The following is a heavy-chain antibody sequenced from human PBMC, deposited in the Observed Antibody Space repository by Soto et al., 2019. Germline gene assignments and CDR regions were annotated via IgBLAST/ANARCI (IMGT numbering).Heavy chain of an antibody. CDR2: IYYRGST. CDR3: AREPYLGY. J-gene: IGHJ4*01. CDR1: GGSISSYY. V-gene: IGHV4-59*01. Sequence: PSETLSLTCTVSGGSISSYYWSWIRQPPGKGLEWIGYIYYRGSTNSTPSLKSRVTISVDSSKNKFSLKLSSVTAADTAVYYSAREPYLGYWGQGTMVTVSS.